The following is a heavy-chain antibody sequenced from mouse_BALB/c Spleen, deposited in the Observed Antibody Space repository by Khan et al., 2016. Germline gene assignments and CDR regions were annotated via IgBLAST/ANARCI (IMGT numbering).Heavy chain of an antibody. V-gene: IGHV14-3*02. D-gene: IGHD1-1*01. Sequence: VQLQQSGAELVKPGASVKLSCTASGFNIKDTYMHLVKQRPEQCLEWIGRIDPANGNTKYDPTFQGKATITADTSSNTAYLQLSSLTSEDTAVSCGANDGSSYWYFDVWGAGPRSPSPQ. J-gene: IGHJ1*01. CDR1: GFNIKDTY. CDR3: ANDGSSYWYFDV. CDR2: IDPANGNT.